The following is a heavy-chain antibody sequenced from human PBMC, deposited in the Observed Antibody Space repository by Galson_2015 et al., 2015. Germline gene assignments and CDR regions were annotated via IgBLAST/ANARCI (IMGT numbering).Heavy chain of an antibody. V-gene: IGHV4-39*01. J-gene: IGHJ5*02. Sequence: SETLSLTCTVSGGSISSSSYYWGWIRQPPGKGLEWIGSIYYSGSTYYNPSLKSRVTISVDTSKNQFSLKLSSVTAADTAVYYCARRRDGYNPLGAWGQGTLVTVSS. CDR1: GGSISSSSYY. D-gene: IGHD5-24*01. CDR3: ARRRDGYNPLGA. CDR2: IYYSGST.